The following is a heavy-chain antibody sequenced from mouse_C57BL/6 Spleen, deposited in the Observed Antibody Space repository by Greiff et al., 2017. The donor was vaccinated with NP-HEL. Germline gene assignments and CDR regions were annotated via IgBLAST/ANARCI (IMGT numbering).Heavy chain of an antibody. V-gene: IGHV1-19*01. CDR2: INPYNGGT. Sequence: VQLQQSGPVLVKPGASVKMSCKASGYTFTDYYMNWVKQSHGKSLEWIGVINPYNGGTSYNQKFKGKATLTVDKSSSTAYMELISLTSEDSAVYYCARWGYYSNFDYWGQGTTLTVSS. J-gene: IGHJ2*01. CDR3: ARWGYYSNFDY. CDR1: GYTFTDYY. D-gene: IGHD2-5*01.